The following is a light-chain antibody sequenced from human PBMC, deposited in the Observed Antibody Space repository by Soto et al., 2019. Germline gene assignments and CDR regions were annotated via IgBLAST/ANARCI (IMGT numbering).Light chain of an antibody. CDR2: GIS. CDR3: QQYGSSPLYT. J-gene: IGKJ2*01. V-gene: IGKV3-20*01. Sequence: EIVLTQSPDNLSLSPGERATLSRRASQTVGSSYLAWYQQKAGQAPRLLIYGISRRATGIPDRFSGSGSGTDFTLTISRLEPEDFAVYYCQQYGSSPLYTFGQGTKLEI. CDR1: QTVGSSY.